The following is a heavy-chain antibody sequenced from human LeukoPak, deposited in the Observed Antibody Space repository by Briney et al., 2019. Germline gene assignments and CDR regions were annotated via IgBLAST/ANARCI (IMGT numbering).Heavy chain of an antibody. D-gene: IGHD2-21*01. CDR2: IYHSGST. J-gene: IGHJ3*02. V-gene: IGHV4-38-2*02. CDR3: AGREDCGGDCMDAFVI. CDR1: GYSISSGYY. Sequence: SETLSLTCTVSGYSISSGYYWGWIRQPPGKGLEWIGSIYHSGSTYYNPSLKSRVTISVDTSKNQFSLKLSSVTAADTAVYYCAGREDCGGDCMDAFVIWGQGAMVTVSS.